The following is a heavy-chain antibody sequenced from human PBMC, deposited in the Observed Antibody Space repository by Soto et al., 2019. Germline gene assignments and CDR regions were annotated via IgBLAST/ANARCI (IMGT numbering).Heavy chain of an antibody. CDR3: TTKFGYSSSWPDP. D-gene: IGHD6-13*01. Sequence: SVKISCKASGGTFSSYAISWVRQAPRQGLEWMGGIIPMLGTANYAQKFQGRVTITADKSTSTAYMELSSLRSEDTAVYYCTTKFGYSSSWPDPWGQGTLVTGS. CDR2: IIPMLGTA. CDR1: GGTFSSYA. V-gene: IGHV1-69*10. J-gene: IGHJ5*02.